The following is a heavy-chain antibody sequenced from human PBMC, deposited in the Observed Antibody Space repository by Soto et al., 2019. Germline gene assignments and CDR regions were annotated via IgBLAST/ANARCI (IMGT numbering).Heavy chain of an antibody. D-gene: IGHD6-13*01. CDR1: GGSISSGGYS. V-gene: IGHV4-30-2*02. J-gene: IGHJ4*02. CDR2: IYHSGST. CDR3: ARWTQSSSSWSNYFDD. Sequence: SETLSLTCAVSGGSISSGGYSWSWIRQPPGKGLEWIGYIYHSGSTYYNPSLKSRVTISVDTSKNQFSLKLSSVTAADTAVYYCARWTQSSSSWSNYFDDWGQGTLVTVSS.